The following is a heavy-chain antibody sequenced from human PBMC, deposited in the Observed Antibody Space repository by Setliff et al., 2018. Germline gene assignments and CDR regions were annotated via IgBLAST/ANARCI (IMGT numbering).Heavy chain of an antibody. D-gene: IGHD3-16*01. CDR1: GGSISTTNYF. V-gene: IGHV4-39*07. CDR3: ARDYQGGWFDP. J-gene: IGHJ5*02. CDR2: LYYTGAT. Sequence: PSETLSLTCTVSGGSISTTNYFWGWIRQPPGGGLEWIGILYYTGATYYNPSLKSRVTISVDTPNNQFSLKLSSVTAADTAVYYCARDYQGGWFDPWGPGTLVTVSS.